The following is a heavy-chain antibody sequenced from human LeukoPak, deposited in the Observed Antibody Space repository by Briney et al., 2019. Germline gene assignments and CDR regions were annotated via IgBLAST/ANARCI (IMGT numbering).Heavy chain of an antibody. D-gene: IGHD2-8*02. CDR1: GFTFTNYY. CDR2: ISPTGSST. J-gene: IGHJ4*02. V-gene: IGHV1-46*01. CDR3: AREESGGYFDY. Sequence: ASVKVSCKASGFTFTNYYMHWVRQAPGQGLEWMGLISPTGSSTNYAQKFQGRVTMTRDTSTTTVYMELSSLRSEDTAVYYCAREESGGYFDYWGQGTLVTVSS.